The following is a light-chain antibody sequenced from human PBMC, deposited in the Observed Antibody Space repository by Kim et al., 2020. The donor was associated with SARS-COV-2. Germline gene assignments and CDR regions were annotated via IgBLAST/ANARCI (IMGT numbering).Light chain of an antibody. CDR1: QSVSRSY. J-gene: IGKJ2*01. V-gene: IGKV3-20*01. CDR2: DAS. CDR3: QQYGSSPYT. Sequence: EIVLTQSPGILSLSAGERAILSCRASQSVSRSYLAWYQQRPGQAPRLLIYDASNRATGIPDRFSGSGSVTDFTLTINRVEPEDVAVYSCQQYGSSPYTFGQGTKLEI.